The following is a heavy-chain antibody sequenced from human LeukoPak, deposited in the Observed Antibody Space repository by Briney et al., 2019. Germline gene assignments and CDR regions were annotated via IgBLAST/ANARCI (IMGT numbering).Heavy chain of an antibody. J-gene: IGHJ3*02. D-gene: IGHD6-19*01. V-gene: IGHV4-39*07. CDR2: IAYSGTT. CDR3: ARGGIAVAEDAFDI. CDR1: GGSISNNNYS. Sequence: SETLSLTCTVSGGSISNNNYSWGWIRQPPGKGLEWVGSIAYSGTTYYNPSLKSRVTISVDTSKNQFSLKLSSVTAADTAVYYCARGGIAVAEDAFDIWGQGTMVTVSS.